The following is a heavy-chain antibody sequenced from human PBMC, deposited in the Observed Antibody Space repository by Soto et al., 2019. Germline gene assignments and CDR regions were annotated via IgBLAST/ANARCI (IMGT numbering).Heavy chain of an antibody. D-gene: IGHD3-3*01. V-gene: IGHV3-53*01. Sequence: GSLRLSCAASGFTVSSNYMSWVRQAPGKGLEWVSVIYSGGSTYYADSVKGRFTISRDNSKNTLYLQMNSLRAEDTAVYYCATLPAYYDFWSGYYDYWDQGTLVTVSS. J-gene: IGHJ4*02. CDR1: GFTVSSNY. CDR2: IYSGGST. CDR3: ATLPAYYDFWSGYYDY.